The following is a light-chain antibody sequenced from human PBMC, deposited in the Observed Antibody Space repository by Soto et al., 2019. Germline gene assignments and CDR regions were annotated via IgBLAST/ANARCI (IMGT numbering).Light chain of an antibody. Sequence: EIVLTQSPATLSLSPGERATLACRDSQRVRRFLAWYPQKPGQAPRLLISAASNRATGIPARFSGSVSGTDFTLPIGGLEPEDYAVYYSQQRSNWLTFGGGTKVEIK. J-gene: IGKJ4*01. CDR1: QRVRRF. V-gene: IGKV3-11*01. CDR3: QQRSNWLT. CDR2: AAS.